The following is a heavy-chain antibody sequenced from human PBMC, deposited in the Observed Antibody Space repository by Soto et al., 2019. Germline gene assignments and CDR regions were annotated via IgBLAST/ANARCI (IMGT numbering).Heavy chain of an antibody. V-gene: IGHV4-61*01. CDR1: GGSVSSGSYY. J-gene: IGHJ5*02. CDR3: ARGRIAAAGGNWFDP. D-gene: IGHD6-13*01. Sequence: SETLSLTCTVSGGSVSSGSYYWSWIRQPPGKGLEWIGYIYYSGSTNYNPSLKSRVTISVDTSMNQFSLKLSSVTAADTAVYYCARGRIAAAGGNWFDPWGQGTLVTVSS. CDR2: IYYSGST.